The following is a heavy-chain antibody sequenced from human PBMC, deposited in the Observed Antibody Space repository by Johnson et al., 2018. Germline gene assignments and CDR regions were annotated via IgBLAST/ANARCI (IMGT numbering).Heavy chain of an antibody. CDR1: GFTFTSSA. Sequence: QLVQSGPEVKKPGTSXKVSCKASGFTFTSSAVQWVRQARGQRLEWIGWIVVGSGNTKYEQKFQERVTITRDMSTSTADMELSSLSSEDTAVYYSAAGGDFWSGLGMDVWGQGTTVTVSS. J-gene: IGHJ6*02. D-gene: IGHD3-3*01. V-gene: IGHV1-58*01. CDR3: AAGGDFWSGLGMDV. CDR2: IVVGSGNT.